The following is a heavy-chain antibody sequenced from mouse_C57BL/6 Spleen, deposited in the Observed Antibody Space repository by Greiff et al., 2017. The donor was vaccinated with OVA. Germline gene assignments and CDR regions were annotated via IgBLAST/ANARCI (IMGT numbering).Heavy chain of an antibody. D-gene: IGHD2-2*01. CDR1: GFTFSDFY. CDR2: SRNKANDYTT. CDR3: ARDARGYGYAMDY. V-gene: IGHV7-1*01. Sequence: EVMLVESGGGLVQSGRSLRLSCATSGFTFSDFYMEWVRQAPGKGLEWIAASRNKANDYTTEYSASVKGRFIVSRDTSQSILYLQMNALRAEDTAIYYCARDARGYGYAMDYWGQGTSVTVSS. J-gene: IGHJ4*01.